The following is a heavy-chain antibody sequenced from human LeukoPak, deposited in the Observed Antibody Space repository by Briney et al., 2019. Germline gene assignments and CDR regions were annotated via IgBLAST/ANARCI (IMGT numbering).Heavy chain of an antibody. CDR1: GFIFSPYG. J-gene: IGHJ4*02. CDR2: ISSNDYP. CDR3: ARAPYDSSGYYPPRFDY. V-gene: IGHV3-21*01. Sequence: GGSLRLSCAASGFIFSPYGMTWVRQAPGKGLEWVSTISSNDYPSYTDSVKGRFTVSRDNAKNSLYLQMNSLRAEDTAVYYCARAPYDSSGYYPPRFDYWGQGTLVTVSS. D-gene: IGHD3-22*01.